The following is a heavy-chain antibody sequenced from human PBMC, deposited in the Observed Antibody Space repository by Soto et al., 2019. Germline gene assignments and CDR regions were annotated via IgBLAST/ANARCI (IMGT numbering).Heavy chain of an antibody. J-gene: IGHJ6*02. CDR1: GFSLSNNGVG. Sequence: QITLKESGPTLVKPTQTLTLTCAFSGFSLSNNGVGVAWIRQPPGKALEWLACLYWDDDKRYRPSLKSRLTITRDTSKNQVVLAMTNMDPMDTATYYCAMDATMQNYYYGKEVWGQGTTVTVSS. CDR2: LYWDDDK. D-gene: IGHD2-2*03. V-gene: IGHV2-5*02. CDR3: AMDATMQNYYYGKEV.